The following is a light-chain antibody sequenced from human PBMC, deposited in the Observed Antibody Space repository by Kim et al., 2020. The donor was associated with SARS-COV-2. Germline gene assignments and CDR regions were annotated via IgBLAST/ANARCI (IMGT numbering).Light chain of an antibody. CDR2: AAS. V-gene: IGKV1-39*01. CDR3: QQSYSTPPT. CDR1: QSISSY. Sequence: DIQMTQSLSSLSASVGDRVTITCRASQSISSYLNWYQQKPGKAPKLLIYAASSLQSGVPSRFSGSGSGTDFTLTISSLQPEDFATYYCQQSYSTPPTFGQGTKLEI. J-gene: IGKJ2*01.